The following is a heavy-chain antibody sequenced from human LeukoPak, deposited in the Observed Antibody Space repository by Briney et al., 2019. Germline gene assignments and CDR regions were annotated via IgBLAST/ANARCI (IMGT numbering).Heavy chain of an antibody. CDR3: ASDSSGYYGYYYYYMDV. CDR1: GGTFSSYA. J-gene: IGHJ6*03. CDR2: IIPIFGTA. D-gene: IGHD3-22*01. V-gene: IGHV1-69*05. Sequence: SVKVSCKASGGTFSSYAISWVRQAPGQGLEWMGGIIPIFGTANYAQKFQGRVTITTDESTSTAYMELSSLRSEDTAVYYCASDSSGYYGYYYYYMDVWGKGTTVTVSS.